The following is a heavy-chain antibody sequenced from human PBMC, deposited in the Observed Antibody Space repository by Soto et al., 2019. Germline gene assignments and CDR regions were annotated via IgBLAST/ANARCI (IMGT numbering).Heavy chain of an antibody. Sequence: GGSLRLSCGASGFSFITYGMHWVRQAPGKGLEWVAVIWYDGSDKYYADSVKGRFTISRDNSKNTLFLQLNSLRAEDTAVYYCTKDRSNTLDGMDVWGQGTTVTVSS. CDR1: GFSFITYG. D-gene: IGHD4-4*01. J-gene: IGHJ6*02. V-gene: IGHV3-33*06. CDR3: TKDRSNTLDGMDV. CDR2: IWYDGSDK.